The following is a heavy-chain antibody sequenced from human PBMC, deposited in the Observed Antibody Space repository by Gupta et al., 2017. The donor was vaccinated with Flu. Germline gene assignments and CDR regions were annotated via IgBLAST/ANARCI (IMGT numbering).Heavy chain of an antibody. J-gene: IGHJ5*02. Sequence: QMQIQLWGAGILKPSETLSLTCGVSGGYFNNYYWTWVRQSPEKGLEWIGEINFRGDTDYNPSLGSRVALSVDPAKKQFSLSLKSVTAADTAIYFCARSVAGLLVIDLWGQGGQVLVS. V-gene: IGHV4-34*02. CDR3: ARSVAGLLVIDL. D-gene: IGHD6-19*01. CDR2: INFRGDT. CDR1: GGYFNNYY.